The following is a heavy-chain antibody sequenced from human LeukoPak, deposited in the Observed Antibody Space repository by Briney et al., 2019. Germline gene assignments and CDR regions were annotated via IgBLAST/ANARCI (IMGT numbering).Heavy chain of an antibody. CDR3: AKDIEGHIYSGYDWVLDY. CDR2: ISWNSGSI. J-gene: IGHJ4*02. Sequence: GGSLRLSCAASGFTFDDYAMHWVRQAPGKGLEWVSGISWNSGSIGYADSVKGRFTISRDNAKNSLYLQMNSLRAEDTALYYCAKDIEGHIYSGYDWVLDYWGQGTLVTVSS. D-gene: IGHD5-12*01. V-gene: IGHV3-9*01. CDR1: GFTFDDYA.